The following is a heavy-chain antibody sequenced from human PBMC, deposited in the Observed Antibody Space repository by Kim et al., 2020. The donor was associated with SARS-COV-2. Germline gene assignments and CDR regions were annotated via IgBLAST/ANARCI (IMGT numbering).Heavy chain of an antibody. Sequence: GGSLRLSCAASGFTFSSYAMSWVRQAPGKGLEWVSVIYSGGSSTYYADSVKGRFTISRDNSKNTLYLQMNSLRAEDTAVYYCAKDLASGGSYYPYYYYYGMDVWGQGTTVTVSS. CDR3: AKDLASGGSYYPYYYYYGMDV. CDR1: GFTFSSYA. V-gene: IGHV3-23*03. CDR2: IYSGGSST. D-gene: IGHD1-26*01. J-gene: IGHJ6*02.